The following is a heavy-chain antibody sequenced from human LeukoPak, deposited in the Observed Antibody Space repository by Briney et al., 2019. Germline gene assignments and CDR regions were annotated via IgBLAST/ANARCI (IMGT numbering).Heavy chain of an antibody. CDR2: ISNSSTYI. D-gene: IGHD2-2*01. J-gene: IGHJ5*02. CDR1: GFTFSTYS. CDR3: ARDRCSSTSCYNWFDP. V-gene: IGHV3-21*01. Sequence: GGSLRLSCAASGFTFSTYSMNWVRQAPGKGLEWVSSISNSSTYIYYADSVKGRFTISRDNAKNSLYLQMNSLRAEDTAVYYCARDRCSSTSCYNWFDPWGQGTLVTVSS.